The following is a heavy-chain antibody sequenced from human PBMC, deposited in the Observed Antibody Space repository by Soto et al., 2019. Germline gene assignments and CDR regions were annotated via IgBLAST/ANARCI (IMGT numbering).Heavy chain of an antibody. J-gene: IGHJ4*02. D-gene: IGHD3-10*01. CDR3: ARSRGYYGSGSYFWFDY. V-gene: IGHV1-18*01. CDR2: ISAYNGNT. Sequence: ASVKVSCKASGYTFTSYGISWVRQAPGQGLEWMGWISAYNGNTNYAQKVQGRVTMTTDTSTSTAYMELSSLRSEDTAVYYCARSRGYYGSGSYFWFDYWGQGTLVTVSS. CDR1: GYTFTSYG.